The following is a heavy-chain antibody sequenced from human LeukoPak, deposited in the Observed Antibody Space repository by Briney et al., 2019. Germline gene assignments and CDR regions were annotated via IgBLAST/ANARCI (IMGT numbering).Heavy chain of an antibody. Sequence: PSETLSLTCDVYNASFGPYYWSWLRQSPGKGLEYIGEVNYRGDGNYNPSLNSRASISIDTSKNQFSLKLSSVTAADTAVYYCARVDCSSTSCSADAFDIWGQGTMVTVSS. D-gene: IGHD2-2*01. CDR3: ARVDCSSTSCSADAFDI. J-gene: IGHJ3*02. CDR1: NASFGPYY. CDR2: VNYRGDG. V-gene: IGHV4-34*09.